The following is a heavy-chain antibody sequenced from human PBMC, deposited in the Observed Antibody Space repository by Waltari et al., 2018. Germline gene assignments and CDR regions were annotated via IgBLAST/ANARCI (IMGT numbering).Heavy chain of an antibody. CDR3: ARLPTKYFDSLGWGFFDQ. CDR2: RRNTGAT. V-gene: IGHV4-59*08. Sequence: HVQLQESGPGLVKPSETLSLTCSVSGDFPSDDHWTWIRQAPGKGLEWIAYRRNTGATKCTPSLEIRVTLSADTSKKQFSLRLTSVTAADTAVYFCARLPTKYFDSLGWGFFDQWGQGILVTVSS. CDR1: GDFPSDDH. D-gene: IGHD3-9*01. J-gene: IGHJ4*02.